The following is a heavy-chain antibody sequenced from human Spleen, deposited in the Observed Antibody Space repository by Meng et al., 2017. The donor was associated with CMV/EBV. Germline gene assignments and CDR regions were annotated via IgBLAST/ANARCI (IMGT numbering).Heavy chain of an antibody. J-gene: IGHJ6*02. Sequence: ASVKVSCKASGYTFIDYYLHWVRQAPGQGLEWMGWINPNSGVTNYAQKFQGRVTMTGDTSITTAYMELSRLRSDDMAVYYCARVKRYCTGGSCSSTGYYGMDVWGQGTTVTVSS. V-gene: IGHV1-2*02. CDR1: GYTFIDYY. D-gene: IGHD2-15*01. CDR2: INPNSGVT. CDR3: ARVKRYCTGGSCSSTGYYGMDV.